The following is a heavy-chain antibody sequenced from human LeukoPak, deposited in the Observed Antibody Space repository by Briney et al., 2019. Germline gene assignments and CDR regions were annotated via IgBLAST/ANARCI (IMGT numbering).Heavy chain of an antibody. D-gene: IGHD3-16*02. CDR1: GFTFDDYG. Sequence: PGGSLRLSCAASGFTFDDYGMSWVRQAPGKGLEWVSGINWNGGSTGYADSVKGRFTISRDNAKNSLYLQMNSLRAEDTALYYCTRRSANLRLGELSFDYWGQGTLVTVSS. J-gene: IGHJ4*02. CDR3: TRRSANLRLGELSFDY. CDR2: INWNGGST. V-gene: IGHV3-20*04.